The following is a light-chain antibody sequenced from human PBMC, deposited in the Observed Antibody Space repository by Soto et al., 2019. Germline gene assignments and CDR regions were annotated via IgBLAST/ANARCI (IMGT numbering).Light chain of an antibody. CDR1: QTVGSNY. J-gene: IGKJ5*01. Sequence: PGERATLSCRASQTVGSNYLAXCQXRXGXXXRXXXHGASTRAAGIPDRFSGSGYGTDFTLTITRLEPEDSAVYFCQQYNGPPTPFGQGKRLEIK. V-gene: IGKV3-20*01. CDR3: QQYNGPPTP. CDR2: GAS.